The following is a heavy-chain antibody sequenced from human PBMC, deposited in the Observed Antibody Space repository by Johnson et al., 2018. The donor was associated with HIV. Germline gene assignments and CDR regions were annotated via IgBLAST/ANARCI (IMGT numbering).Heavy chain of an antibody. J-gene: IGHJ3*02. CDR2: ISYDGSNK. CDR3: ARDLSVESYQLLSVFSYAFDI. D-gene: IGHD2-2*01. Sequence: QMQLVESGGGVVQPGRSLRLSCAASGFTFSSYAMHWVRQAPGKGLEWVAVISYDGSNKYYADSVKGRFTISRENSKNTLYLQMNSLRAEDTAVYYCARDLSVESYQLLSVFSYAFDIWGQGTMVTVSS. V-gene: IGHV3-30-3*01. CDR1: GFTFSSYA.